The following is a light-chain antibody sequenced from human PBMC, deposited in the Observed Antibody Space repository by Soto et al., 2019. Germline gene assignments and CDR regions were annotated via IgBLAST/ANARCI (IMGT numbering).Light chain of an antibody. CDR3: AAWDDRLKNYI. J-gene: IGLJ1*01. CDR2: SNS. CDR1: SSNIGTNT. Sequence: QSVLTQPPSTSGTPGQRVIISCSGGSSNIGTNTVNWYQQLPGMAPKALIYSNSLRPSGVPDRFSGSKSGTSASLAIRGLQSADEADYFCAAWDDRLKNYIFGTGTKGTVL. V-gene: IGLV1-44*01.